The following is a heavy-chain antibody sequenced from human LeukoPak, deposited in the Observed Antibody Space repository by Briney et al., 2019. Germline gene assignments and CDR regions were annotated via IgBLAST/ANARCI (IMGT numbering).Heavy chain of an antibody. J-gene: IGHJ4*02. CDR1: GFTFSSYS. D-gene: IGHD3-10*01. CDR2: ISSSSSYI. V-gene: IGHV3-21*01. Sequence: GESLKISCAASGFTFSSYSMNWVRQAPGKGLEWVSSISSSSSYIYYADSVKGRFTISRDNAKNSLYLQMNSLRAEDTAVYYCARDRSTMVRGAHYFDYWGQGTLVTVSS. CDR3: ARDRSTMVRGAHYFDY.